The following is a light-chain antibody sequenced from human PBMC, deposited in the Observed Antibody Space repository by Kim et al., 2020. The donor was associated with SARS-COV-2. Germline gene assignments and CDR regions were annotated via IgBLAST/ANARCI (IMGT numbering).Light chain of an antibody. CDR2: GAS. J-gene: IGKJ2*01. V-gene: IGKV3-20*01. CDR1: QTLTSDF. CDR3: QQYDSLPNT. Sequence: PRQRATLSCRASQTLTSDFLAWYQQGRGQPPRLLIYGASNRAPGISDRFIGSGSGTDFTLTIARLEPGDSAVYFCQQYDSLPNTFGQGTKVDIK.